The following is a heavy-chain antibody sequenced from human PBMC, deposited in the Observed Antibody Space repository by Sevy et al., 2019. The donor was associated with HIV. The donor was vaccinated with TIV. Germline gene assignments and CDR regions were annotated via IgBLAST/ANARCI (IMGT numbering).Heavy chain of an antibody. CDR1: GYTFTGYY. V-gene: IGHV1-2*02. Sequence: ASVKVSCKASGYTFTGYYMHWVRQAPGQGLEWMGWINPNSGGTNYAQKFQGRVTMTRDTSISTAYMELSRLRSDDTAVYYCARLYILRYFDWLLGDYYGMDVWGQGTTVTVSS. CDR2: INPNSGGT. CDR3: ARLYILRYFDWLLGDYYGMDV. J-gene: IGHJ6*02. D-gene: IGHD3-9*01.